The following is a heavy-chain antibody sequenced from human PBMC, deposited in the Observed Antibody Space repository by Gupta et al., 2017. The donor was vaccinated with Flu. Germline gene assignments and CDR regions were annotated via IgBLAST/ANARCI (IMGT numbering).Heavy chain of an antibody. CDR1: GFTFSSYG. CDR3: AKGSPEVLWFGELFARFDY. J-gene: IGHJ4*02. Sequence: QVQLVESGGGVVQPGRSLRLSCAASGFTFSSYGMHWVRQAPGKGLEWVAVISYDGSNKYYADSVKGRFTISRDNSKNTLYLQMNSLRAEDTAVYYCAKGSPEVLWFGELFARFDYWGQGTLVTVSS. D-gene: IGHD3-10*01. V-gene: IGHV3-30*18. CDR2: ISYDGSNK.